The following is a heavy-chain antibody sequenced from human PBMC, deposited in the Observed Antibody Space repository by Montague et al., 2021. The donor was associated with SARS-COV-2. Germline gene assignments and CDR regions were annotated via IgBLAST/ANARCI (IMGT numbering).Heavy chain of an antibody. CDR2: IFYSGTT. D-gene: IGHD4-17*01. CDR1: GGSIISSDHY. CDR3: VRDGDYAPPSRMGV. Sequence: SDTLSLTCTVSGGSIISSDHYWAWIRQPPGGALEWIGNIFYSGTTYYNPSLQSRVTISIDTSKNQFSLKVTSVVAADTAVYYCVRDGDYAPPSRMGVWGHGTTVIVSS. V-gene: IGHV4-39*07. J-gene: IGHJ6*02.